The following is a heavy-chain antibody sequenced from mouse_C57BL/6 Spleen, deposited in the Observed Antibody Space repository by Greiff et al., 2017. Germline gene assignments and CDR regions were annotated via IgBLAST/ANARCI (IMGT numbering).Heavy chain of an antibody. J-gene: IGHJ4*01. CDR1: GYTFTTYP. Sequence: QVQLKQSGAELVKPGASVKMSCKASGYTFTTYPIEWMKQNHGKSLEWIGNFHPYIDDTKYNEKFKGKATLTVEKSSSTVYLELSRLTSDDSAVYYCARRDYGKHYAMDYWGQGTSVTVSS. D-gene: IGHD2-4*01. V-gene: IGHV1-47*01. CDR3: ARRDYGKHYAMDY. CDR2: FHPYIDDT.